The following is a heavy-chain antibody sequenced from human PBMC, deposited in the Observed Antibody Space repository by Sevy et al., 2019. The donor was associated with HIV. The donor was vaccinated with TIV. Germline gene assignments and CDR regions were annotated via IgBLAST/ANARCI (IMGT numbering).Heavy chain of an antibody. CDR1: GFAFRTYA. J-gene: IGHJ4*02. CDR2: ISSNGDNA. D-gene: IGHD3-9*01. V-gene: IGHV3-30-3*01. CDR3: ARGPEWELTSFLSH. Sequence: GGSLRLSCAASGFAFRTYAFHWVRQAPGRGLEWVGLISSNGDNAFYANSVRGRITISRDNSMNTLYLELNNLTPDDTAVYYCARGPEWELTSFLSHWGQGPLVTVSS.